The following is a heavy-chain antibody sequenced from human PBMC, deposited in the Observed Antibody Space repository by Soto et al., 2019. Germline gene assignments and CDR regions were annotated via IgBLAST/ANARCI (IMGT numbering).Heavy chain of an antibody. CDR3: ARDGGYCSGGSCYSTRKYGMDV. Sequence: QVQLVESGGGVVQPGRSLRLSCAASGFTFSSYAMHWVRQAPGKGLEWVAVISYDGSNKYYADSVKGRFTISRDNSKNTLYLQMNSLRAEDTAVYYCARDGGYCSGGSCYSTRKYGMDVWGQGTTVTVSS. CDR1: GFTFSSYA. D-gene: IGHD2-15*01. CDR2: ISYDGSNK. V-gene: IGHV3-30-3*01. J-gene: IGHJ6*02.